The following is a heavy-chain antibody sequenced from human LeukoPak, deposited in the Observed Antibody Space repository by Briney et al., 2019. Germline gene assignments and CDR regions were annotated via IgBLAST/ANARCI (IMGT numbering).Heavy chain of an antibody. Sequence: ASVKVSCKASGYTFANYDINWVRQATGQGLEWMGWMNPNSGNTGYAQKLQGRVTMTRNTSISTAYMELSSLRSEDTAMYYCARVYNYSSGYRPLRAWGQGTLITVSS. CDR2: MNPNSGNT. D-gene: IGHD3-22*01. J-gene: IGHJ5*02. CDR3: ARVYNYSSGYRPLRA. CDR1: GYTFANYD. V-gene: IGHV1-8*02.